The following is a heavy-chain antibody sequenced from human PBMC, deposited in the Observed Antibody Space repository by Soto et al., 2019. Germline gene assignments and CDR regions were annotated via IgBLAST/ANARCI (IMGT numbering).Heavy chain of an antibody. D-gene: IGHD6-6*01. CDR3: AREGVAARRVGYFDY. J-gene: IGHJ4*02. CDR2: IIPIFGTA. V-gene: IGHV1-69*13. Sequence: GASVKVSCKASGGTFSSYAISWVRQAPGQGLEWMGGIIPIFGTANYAQKFQGRVTITADESTSTAYMELSSLRSEDTAVYYCAREGVAARRVGYFDYWGQGTLVTVSS. CDR1: GGTFSSYA.